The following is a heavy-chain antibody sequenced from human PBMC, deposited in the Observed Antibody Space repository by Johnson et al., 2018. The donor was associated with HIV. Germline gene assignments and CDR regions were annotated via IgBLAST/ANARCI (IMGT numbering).Heavy chain of an antibody. CDR3: AASPEDLRAFDI. D-gene: IGHD2-15*01. CDR2: IDCNGGSS. CDR1: GFTFDDYG. V-gene: IGHV3-20*04. Sequence: MQLVESGGGVVRPGGSLRLSCAASGFTFDDYGMTWVRQAPGKGLEWVSGIDCNGGSSGYADSVKGRFSISRDNSKNTLYLQMNSLRAEDTALYYCAASPEDLRAFDIWGQGTMVTVSS. J-gene: IGHJ3*02.